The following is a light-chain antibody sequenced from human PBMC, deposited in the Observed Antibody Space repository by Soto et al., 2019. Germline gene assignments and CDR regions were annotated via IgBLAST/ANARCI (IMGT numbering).Light chain of an antibody. CDR1: HCFSIF. CDR3: QQRSNWPPSIT. V-gene: IGKV3-11*01. CDR2: DAS. Sequence: EIVLTQSPATLSLSPGERATHSCRASHCFSIFLAWYQQKPGQAPRLLIYDASNRATGIPARFSGSGPGTDFTLTISSLEPEDFAVYYCQQRSNWPPSITFGQGTRLEIK. J-gene: IGKJ5*01.